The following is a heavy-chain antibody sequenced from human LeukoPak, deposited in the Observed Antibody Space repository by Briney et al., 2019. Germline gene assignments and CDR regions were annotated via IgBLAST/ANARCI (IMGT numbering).Heavy chain of an antibody. CDR2: INHSGST. Sequence: PSETLSLTCAVYGGSFSGYYWSWIRQPPGKGLEWIGEINHSGSTNYNPSLKSRVTISVDTSKNQFSLKLSSVTAADTAVYYCARFDLGATKCPDYWGQGTLVTVSS. CDR1: GGSFSGYY. J-gene: IGHJ4*02. D-gene: IGHD1-26*01. CDR3: ARFDLGATKCPDY. V-gene: IGHV4-34*01.